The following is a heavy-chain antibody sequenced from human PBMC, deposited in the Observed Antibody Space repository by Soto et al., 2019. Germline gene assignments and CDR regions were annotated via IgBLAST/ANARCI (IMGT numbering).Heavy chain of an antibody. CDR1: VCTNAGNF. CDR3: VSTDTTTLRTLAY. Sequence: GSSVKACSKASVCTNAGNFLQWRRQAPAQDHEWMGWINPNSGMTNSVQKFQGRVTMTRDTSITTAYMELSTLKSDDTAVYYCVSTDTTTLRTLAYWG. D-gene: IGHD4-17*01. J-gene: IGHJ4*01. CDR2: INPNSGMT. V-gene: IGHV1-2*02.